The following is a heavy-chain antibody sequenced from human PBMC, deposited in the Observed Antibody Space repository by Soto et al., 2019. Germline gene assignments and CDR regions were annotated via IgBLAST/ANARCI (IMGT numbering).Heavy chain of an antibody. V-gene: IGHV4-4*07. Sequence: SETLSLTCTVSGASISGFYWSWIRKSAGTGLEWIGRIYATGTTDYNPSLKSRVMMSVDTSKKQFSLKLRSVTAADTAVYYCVRDGTKTLRDWFDPWGQG. D-gene: IGHD1-1*01. J-gene: IGHJ5*02. CDR2: IYATGTT. CDR1: GASISGFY. CDR3: VRDGTKTLRDWFDP.